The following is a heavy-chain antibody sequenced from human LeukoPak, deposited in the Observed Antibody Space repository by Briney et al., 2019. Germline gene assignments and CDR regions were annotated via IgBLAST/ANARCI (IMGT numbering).Heavy chain of an antibody. CDR1: GYTFTSYY. CDR3: ARDLGCTNGVCYSWFDP. CDR2: INPSGGST. V-gene: IGHV1-46*01. D-gene: IGHD2-8*01. Sequence: ASVKVSCKASGYTFTSYYMHWVRQAPGQGLEWMGIINPSGGSTSYAQKFQGRVTMTRDTSTSTVYMELRSLRSDDTAVYYCARDLGCTNGVCYSWFDPWGQGTLVTVSS. J-gene: IGHJ5*02.